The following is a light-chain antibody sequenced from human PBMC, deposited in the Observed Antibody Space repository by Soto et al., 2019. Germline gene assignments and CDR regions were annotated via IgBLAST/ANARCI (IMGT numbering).Light chain of an antibody. CDR3: QQSYSSPRT. CDR2: AAY. J-gene: IGKJ1*01. CDR1: QSISTY. V-gene: IGKV1-39*01. Sequence: DIQMTQSPSSLSASVGDRVTITCRASQSISTYLNWYQQKPGKAPKLLIYAAYTLHSGVPSRFSGRGSGTDFNLTISSLQPEDFATYSCQQSYSSPRTFGQGTKVEIK.